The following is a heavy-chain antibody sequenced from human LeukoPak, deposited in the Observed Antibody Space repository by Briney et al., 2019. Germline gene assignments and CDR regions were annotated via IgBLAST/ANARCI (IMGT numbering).Heavy chain of an antibody. Sequence: SVKVSCKASGGTFSSYAISWVRQAPGQGLEWMGRIIPILGIANYAQKFQGRVTITADKSTSTAYMELSSLRSEDTAVYYCCITMVRGVRRSQYYYYGMDVWGQGTTVTVSS. CDR1: GGTFSSYA. J-gene: IGHJ6*02. CDR3: CITMVRGVRRSQYYYYGMDV. D-gene: IGHD3-10*01. V-gene: IGHV1-69*04. CDR2: IIPILGIA.